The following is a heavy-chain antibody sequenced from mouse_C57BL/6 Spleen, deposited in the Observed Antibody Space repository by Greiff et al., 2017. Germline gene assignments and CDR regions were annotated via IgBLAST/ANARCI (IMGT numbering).Heavy chain of an antibody. J-gene: IGHJ4*01. CDR2: IDPNSGGT. CDR1: GYTFTSYW. CDR3: ARGDYYGSGLYAMDY. Sequence: VQLQQPGAELVKPGASVKLSCTASGYTFTSYWMHWVKQRPGRGLEWIGRIDPNSGGTKYTEKFKSKATLTVAKHSRTAYMQLSSLTSEDSAFYYCARGDYYGSGLYAMDYWGQGTSVTVSS. V-gene: IGHV1-72*01. D-gene: IGHD1-1*01.